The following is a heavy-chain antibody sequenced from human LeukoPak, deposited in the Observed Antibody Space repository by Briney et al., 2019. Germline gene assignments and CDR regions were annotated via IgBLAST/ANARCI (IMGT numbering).Heavy chain of an antibody. J-gene: IGHJ6*03. V-gene: IGHV3-23*01. CDR3: AKDTTAWWYHRAYMDV. CDR1: GFTFSSYA. D-gene: IGHD2-15*01. CDR2: ISGSGDTT. Sequence: GWSLRLSCAASGFTFSSYAMSWVRQAPGGGLEWVSAISGSGDTTYNADSVKGRFTISRDNSENRLSLQMDSLRAEDTAVYFCAKDTTAWWYHRAYMDVWGKGTTVTVT.